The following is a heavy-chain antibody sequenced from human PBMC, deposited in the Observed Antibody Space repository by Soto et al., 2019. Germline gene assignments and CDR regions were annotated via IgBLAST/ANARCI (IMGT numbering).Heavy chain of an antibody. CDR2: ISGSGGST. CDR3: AKDPRPLFRIDTAMVFYDY. J-gene: IGHJ4*02. CDR1: GFTFSSYA. V-gene: IGHV3-23*01. D-gene: IGHD5-18*01. Sequence: GGSLRLSCVASGFTFSSYAMSWVRQAPGKGLEWVSAISGSGGSTYYADSVKGRFTISRDNSKNTLYLQMNSLRAEDTAVYYCAKDPRPLFRIDTAMVFYDYWGQGTLVTVSS.